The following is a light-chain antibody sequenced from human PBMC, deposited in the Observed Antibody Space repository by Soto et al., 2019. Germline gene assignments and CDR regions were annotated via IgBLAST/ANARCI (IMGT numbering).Light chain of an antibody. V-gene: IGKV3-15*01. CDR1: QSVSSS. CDR2: GAY. Sequence: IVVTQSPATLSVSPGETVTLSCRVSQSVSSSLAWYHQKPGQAPRLLISGAYTRATGIPARFSGSGSGTEFTLTISGLQSEDFAVYYCQQYYNWPQLTFGGGTRVEIE. J-gene: IGKJ4*01. CDR3: QQYYNWPQLT.